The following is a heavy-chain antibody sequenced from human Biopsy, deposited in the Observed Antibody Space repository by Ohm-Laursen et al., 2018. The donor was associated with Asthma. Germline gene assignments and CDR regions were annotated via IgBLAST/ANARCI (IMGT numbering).Heavy chain of an antibody. J-gene: IGHJ6*02. CDR1: GYTFRSYG. CDR2: LIPVLGTP. V-gene: IGHV1-69*01. Sequence: SSVKVSCKVSGYTFRSYGVSWVRQAPGQGLEWMGGLIPVLGTPDHAQMFEGRVTITADESTSTAYMELSSLSSEDTAVYYCARGYSGSDRIVYYYSGLEVWGQGTTVTVSS. D-gene: IGHD5-12*01. CDR3: ARGYSGSDRIVYYYSGLEV.